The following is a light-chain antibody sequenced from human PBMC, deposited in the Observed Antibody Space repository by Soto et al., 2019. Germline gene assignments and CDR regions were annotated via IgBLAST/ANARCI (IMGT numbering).Light chain of an antibody. CDR3: CSYVGSSILM. CDR2: EVN. CDR1: SSDVGLYNL. Sequence: QSALTQPASVSGSPGQSITISCTGTSSDVGLYNLVSWYQQLHGKAPKLIIYEVNERPSGISDRFSGSKSGNTASLTISGLQDEDEADYYCCSYVGSSILMFGGGTKVTVL. J-gene: IGLJ3*02. V-gene: IGLV2-23*02.